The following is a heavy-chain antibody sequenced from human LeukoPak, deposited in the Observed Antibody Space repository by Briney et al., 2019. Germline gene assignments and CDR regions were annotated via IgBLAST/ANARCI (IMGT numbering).Heavy chain of an antibody. Sequence: PGGSLRLSCAASGFTFSSYWMHWVRQAPGKGLVWVSRINSDGSSTSYADSVKGRFTISRDNAKNTLYLQMNSLRAEDTAVYYCARGSVCSGGSCYYDAFDIWGQGTMVTVSS. CDR3: ARGSVCSGGSCYYDAFDI. J-gene: IGHJ3*02. D-gene: IGHD2-15*01. V-gene: IGHV3-74*01. CDR2: INSDGSST. CDR1: GFTFSSYW.